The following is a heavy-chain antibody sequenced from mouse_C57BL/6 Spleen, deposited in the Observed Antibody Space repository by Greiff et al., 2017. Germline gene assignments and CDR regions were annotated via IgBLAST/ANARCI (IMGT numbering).Heavy chain of an antibody. V-gene: IGHV1-61*01. CDR3: ARGGWLLRFDY. D-gene: IGHD2-3*01. CDR2: IYPSDSET. J-gene: IGHJ2*01. Sequence: VQLQQPGAELVRPGSSVKLSCKASGYTFTSYWMDWVKQRPGQGLEWIGNIYPSDSETHYNQKFKDKATLTVDKSSSTAYMQLSSLTSEDSAVYYCARGGWLLRFDYWGQGTTLTVSS. CDR1: GYTFTSYW.